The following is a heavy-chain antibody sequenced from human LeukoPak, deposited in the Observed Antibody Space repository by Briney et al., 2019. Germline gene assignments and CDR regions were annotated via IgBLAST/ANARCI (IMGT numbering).Heavy chain of an antibody. J-gene: IGHJ4*02. V-gene: IGHV3-74*01. Sequence: GGSLRLSCAASGFTFSSYGMHWVRQAPGKGLVWVSRINTDGSITNYADSVKGRFSISRDNAKNTLYLQMSSLRAEDTAAYYCARDRGPRTGFMVREAYDYWGQGTLVTVSP. CDR2: INTDGSIT. CDR1: GFTFSSYG. CDR3: ARDRGPRTGFMVREAYDY. D-gene: IGHD3-10*01.